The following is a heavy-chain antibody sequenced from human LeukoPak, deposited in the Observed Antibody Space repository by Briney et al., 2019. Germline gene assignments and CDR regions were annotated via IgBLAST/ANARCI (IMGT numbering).Heavy chain of an antibody. CDR3: ARDSAIYYGSDYYMDV. CDR2: MNPKNGGT. J-gene: IGHJ6*03. D-gene: IGHD3-10*01. CDR1: GYIFTGYL. V-gene: IGHV1-2*02. Sequence: ASVKVSCRASGYIFTGYLVHWVRQAPGQSLEWMGWMNPKNGGTSYARKFRGRVIMTRDTSISTAYMELSSLRSDDTAVYYCARDSAIYYGSDYYMDVWGKGTTVTISS.